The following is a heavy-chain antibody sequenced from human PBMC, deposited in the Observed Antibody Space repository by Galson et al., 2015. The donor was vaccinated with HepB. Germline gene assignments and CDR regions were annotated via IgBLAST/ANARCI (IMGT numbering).Heavy chain of an antibody. CDR2: IYSGGST. CDR3: ARVGYSYGFSSWFDP. D-gene: IGHD5-18*01. J-gene: IGHJ5*02. CDR1: GFTVSSNF. Sequence: SLRLSCAASGFTVSSNFMSWVRQAPGKGLEWVSVIYSGGSTYYADSVKGRFTISRDNSKNTLYLQMNSLRAEDTAVYYCARVGYSYGFSSWFDPWGQGTLVTVSS. V-gene: IGHV3-53*01.